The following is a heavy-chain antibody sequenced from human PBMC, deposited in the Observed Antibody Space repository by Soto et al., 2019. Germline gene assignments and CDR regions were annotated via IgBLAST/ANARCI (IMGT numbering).Heavy chain of an antibody. Sequence: GGSLRLSCAASGFTFSSYSMNWVRQAPGKGLEWVSSISSSSSYIYYADSVKGRFTISRDNAKNSLYLQMNSLRAEDTAVYYCARDRAPYNWNDGRYFDYWGQGTLVTVSS. J-gene: IGHJ4*02. D-gene: IGHD1-20*01. V-gene: IGHV3-21*01. CDR1: GFTFSSYS. CDR3: ARDRAPYNWNDGRYFDY. CDR2: ISSSSSYI.